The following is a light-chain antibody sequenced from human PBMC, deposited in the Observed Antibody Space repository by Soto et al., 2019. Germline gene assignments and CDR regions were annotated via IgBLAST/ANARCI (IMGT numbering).Light chain of an antibody. Sequence: EIVMTQSPATLSVSPGGRATLSCRASQSVSTNLAWYQQRPGQAPSLVIYGASARATGVPARFSGGGSGTEFTLTISSLQSEDFAVYYCQHYNNWPFTFGQGTKLEIK. J-gene: IGKJ2*01. V-gene: IGKV3-15*01. CDR1: QSVSTN. CDR3: QHYNNWPFT. CDR2: GAS.